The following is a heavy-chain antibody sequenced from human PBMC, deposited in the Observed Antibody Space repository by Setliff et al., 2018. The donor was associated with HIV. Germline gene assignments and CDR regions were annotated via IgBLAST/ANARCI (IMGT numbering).Heavy chain of an antibody. Sequence: GESLKISCKDSGYTFSNYCIAWVRQMPGKGLEWMGIIYPGNSDTTYSPSFQGQVTLSADKSISTAYLQWSSLKASDTAMYYCAKHLSPGSGWYSKARGMDVWGQGTTVTVSS. CDR2: IYPGNSDT. V-gene: IGHV5-51*01. CDR3: AKHLSPGSGWYSKARGMDV. D-gene: IGHD6-19*01. CDR1: GYTFSNYC. J-gene: IGHJ6*02.